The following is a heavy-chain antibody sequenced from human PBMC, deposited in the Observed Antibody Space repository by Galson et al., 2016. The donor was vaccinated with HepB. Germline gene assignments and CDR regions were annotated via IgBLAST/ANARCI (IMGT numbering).Heavy chain of an antibody. CDR2: IAGSGRPI. CDR3: AGGGGFSVGAYFDP. V-gene: IGHV3-11*01. Sequence: SLRLSCAASTFTFSDYYMSWIRQAPGRGLEWISYIAGSGRPIYYADSVKGRFTISRDNAKNSLYLQMNSLRAEDTAVYYCAGGGGFSVGAYFDPWGQGTLVTVSS. CDR1: TFTFSDYY. D-gene: IGHD3-16*01. J-gene: IGHJ5*02.